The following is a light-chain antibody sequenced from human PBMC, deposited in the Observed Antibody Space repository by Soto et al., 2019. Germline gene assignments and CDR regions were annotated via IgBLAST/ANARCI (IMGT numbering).Light chain of an antibody. CDR2: KAS. Sequence: DIQMTQSPSTLSASVGDKVTITCRASQSISSWLAWYQQKPGKAPNLLIYKASKLESGVPSRFSGTGFGTEFSLTISSLQPDDFATYYCQQYKTYSSFGGGTKVDIK. CDR3: QQYKTYSS. J-gene: IGKJ4*01. V-gene: IGKV1-5*03. CDR1: QSISSW.